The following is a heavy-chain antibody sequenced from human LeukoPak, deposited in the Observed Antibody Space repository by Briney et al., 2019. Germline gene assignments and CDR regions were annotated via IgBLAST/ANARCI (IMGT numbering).Heavy chain of an antibody. D-gene: IGHD3-22*01. CDR2: IKRDGRT. J-gene: IGHJ1*01. CDR3: ARAPSEIGGYYPEYFRH. V-gene: IGHV3-74*01. Sequence: GGSLRLSCAASGCTLSSYWMHWARQTPGKGLGWVSRIKRDGRTNYADSVKGRFTISRDNAKNTVSLQMNSLRAEDTGVYYCARAPSEIGGYYPEYFRHWGQGTLVIVSS. CDR1: GCTLSSYW.